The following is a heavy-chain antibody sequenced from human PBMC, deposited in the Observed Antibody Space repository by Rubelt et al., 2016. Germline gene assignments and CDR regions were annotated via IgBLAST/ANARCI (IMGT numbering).Heavy chain of an antibody. Sequence: QVQLVQSGAEVKKPGASVKVSCKASGYTFTGYYMHWVRQAPGQGLEWVGRINPNSGGTNYAQKVQGRVTRTRETAITTAYRELSRLGSDDTAVFYCAGESSSGWYIDYWGQGTLVTVSS. CDR1: GYTFTGYY. CDR2: INPNSGGT. CDR3: AGESSSGWYIDY. J-gene: IGHJ4*02. V-gene: IGHV1-2*06. D-gene: IGHD6-19*01.